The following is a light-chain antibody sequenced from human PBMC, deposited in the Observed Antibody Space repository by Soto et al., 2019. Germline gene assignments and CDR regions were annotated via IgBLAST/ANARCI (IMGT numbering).Light chain of an antibody. CDR1: SSDVGGYNY. J-gene: IGLJ2*01. CDR3: SSYTGHSPHVV. V-gene: IGLV2-14*03. Sequence: QSALTQPASVSGSPGQSIAISCTGTSSDVGGYNYVSWYQQHPGKAPKLLIYDVSNRPSGVSDRFSGSKSGNTASLTISGLQAEDEADYYRSSYTGHSPHVVFGGGTKVTVL. CDR2: DVS.